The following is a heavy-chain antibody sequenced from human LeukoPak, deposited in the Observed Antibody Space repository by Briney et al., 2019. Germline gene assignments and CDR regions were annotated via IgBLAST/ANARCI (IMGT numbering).Heavy chain of an antibody. J-gene: IGHJ3*02. D-gene: IGHD3-22*01. CDR2: LNPNSGVT. CDR3: AREYDYYDSSGYPRRDAFDI. V-gene: IGHV1-2*06. Sequence: GASLKVSCKPYGYTFTGHYMPLVRRAPGHTLVWMGRLNPNSGVTNYAQKCQGRVTMTRETSISTAYMELSSLRSDDTAVYYCAREYDYYDSSGYPRRDAFDIWGQGTMVTVSS. CDR1: GYTFTGHY.